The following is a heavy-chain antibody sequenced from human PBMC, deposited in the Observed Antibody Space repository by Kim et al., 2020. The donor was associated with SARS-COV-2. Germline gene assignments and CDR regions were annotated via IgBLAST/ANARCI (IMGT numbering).Heavy chain of an antibody. D-gene: IGHD6-19*01. CDR1: GYTFTSYG. CDR2: ISAYNGNT. CDR3: SGDANIAVAGTIDY. V-gene: IGHV1-18*01. Sequence: ASVKVSCKASGYTFTSYGISWVRQAPGQGLEWMGWISAYNGNTNYAQKLQGRVTMTTDTSTSTAYMELRSLRSDDTAVYYCSGDANIAVAGTIDYWGQGTLGTVSS. J-gene: IGHJ4*02.